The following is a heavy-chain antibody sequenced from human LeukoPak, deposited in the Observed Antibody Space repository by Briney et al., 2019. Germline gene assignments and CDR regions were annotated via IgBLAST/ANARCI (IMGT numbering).Heavy chain of an antibody. CDR2: IYYSGRT. CDR1: GGSISSYY. V-gene: IGHV4-59*01. CDR3: ARDRPRSGDYEALDI. D-gene: IGHD2-21*02. Sequence: SETLSLTCSVSGGSISSYYWSWIRQPPGRGLEWIGYIYYSGRTSYNPSLKSRVTISVDTSKNQFSLRLSSVTAADTAVYYCARDRPRSGDYEALDIWGQGTMVTVSS. J-gene: IGHJ3*02.